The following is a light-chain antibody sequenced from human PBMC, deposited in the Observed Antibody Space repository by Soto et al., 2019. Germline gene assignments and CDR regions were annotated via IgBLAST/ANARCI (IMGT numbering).Light chain of an antibody. CDR3: CSYAGSSTV. CDR2: EGS. CDR1: GSDVGSYNL. V-gene: IGLV2-23*01. Sequence: QSVLTQPASVPGSPGQSITISCTGTGSDVGSYNLASWYQQHPGKAPKLMIYEGSKRPSGVSNRFSGSKSGNTASLTISGLQAEDEADYYCCSYAGSSTVFGGGTQLTVL. J-gene: IGLJ2*01.